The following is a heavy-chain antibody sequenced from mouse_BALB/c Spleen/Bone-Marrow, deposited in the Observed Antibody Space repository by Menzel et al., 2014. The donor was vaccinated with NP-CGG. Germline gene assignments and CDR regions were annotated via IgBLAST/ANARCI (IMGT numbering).Heavy chain of an antibody. Sequence: EVKLMESGGGLVQPGGSLKLSCAASGFTLSNYGMSWVRQTPDKRLEMIATVNVNGDRTYHPDSVKGRFTISRDNAKNTLSLQMSSLKSEDTAMYYCARGYDYSSWFAYWGQGTLVTVSA. J-gene: IGHJ3*01. V-gene: IGHV5-6-3*01. D-gene: IGHD2-4*01. CDR1: GFTLSNYG. CDR2: VNVNGDRT. CDR3: ARGYDYSSWFAY.